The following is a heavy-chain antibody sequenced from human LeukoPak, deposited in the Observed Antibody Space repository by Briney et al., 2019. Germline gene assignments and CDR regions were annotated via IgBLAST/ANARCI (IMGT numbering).Heavy chain of an antibody. CDR2: ISSSSSYI. D-gene: IGHD4-23*01. CDR1: GFTFSSYS. J-gene: IGHJ3*02. Sequence: GGSLRLPCAASGFTFSSYSMNWVRQAPGKGLEWVSSISSSSSYIYYADSVKGRFTISRDNAKNSLYLQMNSLRAEDTAVYYCARGTTVAKGDVFDTWGQGTMVTVSS. CDR3: ARGTTVAKGDVFDT. V-gene: IGHV3-21*06.